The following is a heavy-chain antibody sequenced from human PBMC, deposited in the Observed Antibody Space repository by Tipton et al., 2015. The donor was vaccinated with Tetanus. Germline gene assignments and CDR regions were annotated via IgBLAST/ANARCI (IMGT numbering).Heavy chain of an antibody. J-gene: IGHJ6*02. CDR1: GFPFHSYH. CDR2: ISPTGDET. Sequence: SLRLSCATSGFPFHSYHMTWVRQAPGKGLEWVSAISPTGDETYYADSVKGRFTISRDNSKNTLILQMNSLRAEDTAVYFCAKFLVVITQGYYHTMDAWGQGTTVTVSS. V-gene: IGHV3-23*01. CDR3: AKFLVVITQGYYHTMDA. D-gene: IGHD3-9*01.